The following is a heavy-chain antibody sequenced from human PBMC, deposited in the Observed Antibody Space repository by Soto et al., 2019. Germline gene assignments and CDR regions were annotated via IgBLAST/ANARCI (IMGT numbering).Heavy chain of an antibody. J-gene: IGHJ4*02. CDR1: GFTFTRYS. CDR3: ARESEDLTSNFDY. Sequence: AXGSLKLSCAASGFTFTRYSMNWVRQAPGKGLEWVSSISSTTNYIYYGDSMKGRFTISRDNAKNSLYLEMNSLRAEDTAVYYCARESEDLTSNFDYWGQGTLVTVS. V-gene: IGHV3-21*06. CDR2: ISSTTNYI.